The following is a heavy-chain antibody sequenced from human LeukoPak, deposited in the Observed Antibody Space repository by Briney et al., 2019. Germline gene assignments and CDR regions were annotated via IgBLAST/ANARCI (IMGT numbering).Heavy chain of an antibody. J-gene: IGHJ3*02. Sequence: GGSLRLSCAASGFAFSVSWMTWIRQAPGKGLEWVAFIKGDGSAKKYVDSVKGRFTISRDNAKNSLFLQMNSLRAEDTAVYYCARDRGWIQHDIWGQGTMVTVSS. V-gene: IGHV3-7*01. CDR3: ARDRGWIQHDI. CDR1: GFAFSVSW. CDR2: IKGDGSAK. D-gene: IGHD5-18*01.